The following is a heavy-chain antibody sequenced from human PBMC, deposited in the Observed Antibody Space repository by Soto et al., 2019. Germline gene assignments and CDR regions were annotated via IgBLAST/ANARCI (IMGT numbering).Heavy chain of an antibody. D-gene: IGHD2-15*01. CDR3: ARQVLGVVVPDMDV. V-gene: IGHV4-39*01. CDR1: GGSISSSSYY. J-gene: IGHJ6*02. Sequence: SETLSLTCTVSGGSISSSSYYWGWIRQPPGKGLEWIGSIYYSGSTYYNPSLKSRVTISVDTSKNQFSLKLSSVTAADTAVYYCARQVLGVVVPDMDVWGQGTTVTVSS. CDR2: IYYSGST.